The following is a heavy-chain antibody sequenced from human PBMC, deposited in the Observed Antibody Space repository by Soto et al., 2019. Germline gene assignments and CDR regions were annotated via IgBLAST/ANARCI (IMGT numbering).Heavy chain of an antibody. D-gene: IGHD6-13*01. CDR1: GYTFTSYG. CDR2: ISAYNGNT. Sequence: QVQLVQSGAEVKKPGASVKVSCKASGYTFTSYGISWVRQAPGQGLEWMGWISAYNGNTNYAQKLQGRVTMTTDTSTSTAYMELRSLISDDTAVYYCASGPSLRGSSSWHPADYWGQGTLVTVSS. CDR3: ASGPSLRGSSSWHPADY. V-gene: IGHV1-18*01. J-gene: IGHJ4*02.